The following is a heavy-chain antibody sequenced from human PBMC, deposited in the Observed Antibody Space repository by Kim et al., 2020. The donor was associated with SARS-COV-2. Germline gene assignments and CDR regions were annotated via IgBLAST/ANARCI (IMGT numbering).Heavy chain of an antibody. CDR3: ARRIAGAEFDP. D-gene: IGHD6-13*01. Sequence: TSYGPSFQGQVTISADKSISTAYLQWSSLKASDTAMYYCARRIAGAEFDPWGQGTLVTVSS. CDR2: T. J-gene: IGHJ5*02. V-gene: IGHV5-51*01.